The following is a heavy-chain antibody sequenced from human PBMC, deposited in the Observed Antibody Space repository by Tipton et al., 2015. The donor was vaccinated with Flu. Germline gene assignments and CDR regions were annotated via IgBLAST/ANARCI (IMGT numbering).Heavy chain of an antibody. CDR2: IFRSGDK. D-gene: IGHD3-3*01. V-gene: IGHV4-38-2*02. J-gene: IGHJ5*02. CDR3: ARGGEDYWSGRGPTQKNNWFDP. CDR1: GDSIASRYF. Sequence: LSLTCSVSGDSIASRYFWGWIRQPPGKGLEWIGNIFRSGDKYVNPSLKSRVALSVDSSKNQFFLKLSSVTAADTAVYYCARGGEDYWSGRGPTQKNNWFDPWGQGTLVTVSS.